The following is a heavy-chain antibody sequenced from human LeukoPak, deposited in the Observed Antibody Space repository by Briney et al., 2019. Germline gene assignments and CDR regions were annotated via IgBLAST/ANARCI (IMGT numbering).Heavy chain of an antibody. V-gene: IGHV4-34*01. CDR1: GGSFSGYY. Sequence: SETLSLTCAVYGGSFSGYYWSWIRQPPGKGLEWIGEINHSGSTNYNPSLRSRATISVDTSKNQFSLKLSSVTAADTAVYYCARVITFGGVIVTSRGYYDYWGQGTLVTVSS. CDR2: INHSGST. CDR3: ARVITFGGVIVTSRGYYDY. J-gene: IGHJ4*02. D-gene: IGHD3-16*02.